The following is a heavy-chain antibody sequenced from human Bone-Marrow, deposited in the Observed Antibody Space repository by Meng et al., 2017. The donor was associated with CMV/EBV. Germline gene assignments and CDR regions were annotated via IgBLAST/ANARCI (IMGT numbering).Heavy chain of an antibody. CDR3: AKDSYGMDV. CDR1: GFIFSNYD. J-gene: IGHJ6*02. V-gene: IGHV3-30*02. Sequence: GESLKISCSASGFIFSNYDIHWLRQAPGKGLEWVAVIRYDGTSTYYVDSVKGRFTISRDNSRNTVDLQVNSLKAEDTALYYCAKDSYGMDVWGQGKSVTVSS. CDR2: IRYDGTST.